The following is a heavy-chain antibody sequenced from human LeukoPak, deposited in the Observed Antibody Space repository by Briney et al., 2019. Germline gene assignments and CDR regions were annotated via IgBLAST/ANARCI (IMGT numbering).Heavy chain of an antibody. V-gene: IGHV3-73*01. J-gene: IGHJ4*02. CDR3: IRPPYDSSGYYYAGTDY. CDR2: IRSKAYNYAT. Sequence: PGGSLRLSCAASGFTFSGSAMHWVRQASGKGLEWVGRIRSKAYNYATAYAASVKGRFTISRDDSGNMAYLQMNSLKTEDTAVYYCIRPPYDSSGYYYAGTDYWGQGTLVTVSS. D-gene: IGHD3-22*01. CDR1: GFTFSGSA.